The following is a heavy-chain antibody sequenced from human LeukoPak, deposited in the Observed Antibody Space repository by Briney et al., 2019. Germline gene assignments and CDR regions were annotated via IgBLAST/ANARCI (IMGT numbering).Heavy chain of an antibody. V-gene: IGHV3-48*01. J-gene: IGHJ4*02. CDR3: ARDRSGEQWLGIDY. CDR2: ISSSSSTI. Sequence: GGSLRLSCAASGFTFSDHCMNWVRQAPGKGLEWVSYISSSSSTIYYADSVKGRFTISRDNAKNSLYLQMNSLRAEDTAVYYCARDRSGEQWLGIDYWGQGTLVTVSS. D-gene: IGHD6-19*01. CDR1: GFTFSDHC.